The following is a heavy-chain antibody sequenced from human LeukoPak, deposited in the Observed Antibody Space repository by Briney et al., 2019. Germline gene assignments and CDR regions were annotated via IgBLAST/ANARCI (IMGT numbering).Heavy chain of an antibody. CDR2: IYYSGST. CDR3: ARGALWFGELFDVIQYYFDY. V-gene: IGHV4-39*07. D-gene: IGHD3-10*01. CDR1: GGSISSSSYY. Sequence: PSETLSLTCTVSGGSISSSSYYWGWIRQPPGKGLEWIGSIYYSGSTYYNPSLKSRVTISVDTSKNQFSLKLSSVTAADTAVYYCARGALWFGELFDVIQYYFDYWGQGTLVTVSS. J-gene: IGHJ4*02.